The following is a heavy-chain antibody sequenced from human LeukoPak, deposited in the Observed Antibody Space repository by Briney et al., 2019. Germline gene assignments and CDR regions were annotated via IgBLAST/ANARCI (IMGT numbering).Heavy chain of an antibody. CDR3: ARDSEGAYYFDY. Sequence: GGSLRLSCAASGFTFSSYGMQWVRQAPGKGLEWVAVMWYDGSNTYYADSVKGRFTITRDNSKNTLYLQMNSLRAEDTAVYYCARDSEGAYYFDYWGQGTLVTVSS. CDR2: MWYDGSNT. V-gene: IGHV3-33*01. J-gene: IGHJ4*02. D-gene: IGHD1-26*01. CDR1: GFTFSSYG.